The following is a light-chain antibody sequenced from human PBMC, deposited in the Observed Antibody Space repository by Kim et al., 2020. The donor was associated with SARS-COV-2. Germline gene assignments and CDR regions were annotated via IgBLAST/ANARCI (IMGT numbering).Light chain of an antibody. J-gene: IGLJ3*02. Sequence: QSALTQPASVSGSPGQSITISCTGTSSDVGGYNYVSWYQQHPGKAPKLMIYDVTNRPSGVSNRFSGSKSGNTASLTISGLQAEDEADYYCSSYTSTNTLVVFGGGTQLTV. CDR1: SSDVGGYNY. CDR3: SSYTSTNTLVV. V-gene: IGLV2-14*01. CDR2: DVT.